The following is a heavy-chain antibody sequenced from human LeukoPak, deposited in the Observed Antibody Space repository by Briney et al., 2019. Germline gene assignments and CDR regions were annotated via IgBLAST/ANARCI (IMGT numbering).Heavy chain of an antibody. CDR2: ISGSGGST. Sequence: GGSLRLSCAASGFTFSSYAMSWVRQAPGKGLEWVSAISGSGGSTYYADPVKGRFTISRDNSKSTLYLQMNSLRAEDTAVYYCAKDTEVVPAAMDVWGQGTTVTVSS. J-gene: IGHJ6*02. CDR1: GFTFSSYA. D-gene: IGHD2-2*01. CDR3: AKDTEVVPAAMDV. V-gene: IGHV3-23*01.